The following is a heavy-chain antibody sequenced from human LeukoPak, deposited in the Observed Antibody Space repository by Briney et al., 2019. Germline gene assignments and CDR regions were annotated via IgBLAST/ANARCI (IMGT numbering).Heavy chain of an antibody. Sequence: GGSLRLSCAASGFTFSSYWMSWVRQAPGEGLKWVANIKQDGSEKYYVDSVKGRFTISRDNAQNSLYLQMNSLRAEDTAIYYCATSTAAAGTDWGQGTLVTVSS. CDR3: ATSTAAAGTD. D-gene: IGHD6-13*01. CDR2: IKQDGSEK. J-gene: IGHJ4*02. CDR1: GFTFSSYW. V-gene: IGHV3-7*03.